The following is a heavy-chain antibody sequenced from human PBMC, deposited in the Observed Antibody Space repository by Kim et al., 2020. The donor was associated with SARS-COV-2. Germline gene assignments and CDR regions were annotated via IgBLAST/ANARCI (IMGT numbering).Heavy chain of an antibody. CDR2: IYPGDSDT. Sequence: GESLKISCKGSGYSFTSYWIGWVRQMPGKGLEWMGIIYPGDSDTRYSPSFQGQVTISADKSISTAYLQWSSLKASDTAMYYCARLVKDIVATIGGWYFDYWGQGTLVTVSS. V-gene: IGHV5-51*01. CDR3: ARLVKDIVATIGGWYFDY. CDR1: GYSFTSYW. J-gene: IGHJ4*02. D-gene: IGHD5-12*01.